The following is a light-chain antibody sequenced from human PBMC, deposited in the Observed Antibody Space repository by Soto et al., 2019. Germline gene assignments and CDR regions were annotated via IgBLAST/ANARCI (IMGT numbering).Light chain of an antibody. CDR3: QQYNSYPIT. Sequence: DIQMTQSPSTLSGSVGDRVTITCRASQTISSWLAWYQQKTGKAPKILIYKASSLASGVPSRFRGSGSGTEFTLTISRLQPDDFSTYYCQQYNSYPITFGQGTRLEIK. J-gene: IGKJ5*01. CDR2: KAS. CDR1: QTISSW. V-gene: IGKV1-5*03.